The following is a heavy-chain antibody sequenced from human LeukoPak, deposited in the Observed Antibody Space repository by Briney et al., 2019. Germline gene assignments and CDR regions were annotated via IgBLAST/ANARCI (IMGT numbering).Heavy chain of an antibody. CDR2: ISYDGSNK. Sequence: GGSLRLSCAASGFTFSSYAMHWVRQAPGRGLEWVAVISYDGSNKYYADSVKGRFTISRDNSKNTLYLQMNSLRAEDTAVYYCARDNYGMDVWGQGTTVTVSS. V-gene: IGHV3-30-3*01. CDR1: GFTFSSYA. CDR3: ARDNYGMDV. J-gene: IGHJ6*02.